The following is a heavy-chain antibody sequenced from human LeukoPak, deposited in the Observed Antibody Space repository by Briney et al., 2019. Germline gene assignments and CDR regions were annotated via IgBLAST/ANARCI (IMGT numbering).Heavy chain of an antibody. Sequence: GGSLRLSCAASGFTFDDYAMHWVRQAPGKGLEWVSGISWNSGSIGHADSVKGRFTISRDNAKNSLYLQMNSLRAEDTALYYCAKDLDETHYYGMDVWGQGTTVTVSS. CDR2: ISWNSGSI. V-gene: IGHV3-9*01. J-gene: IGHJ6*02. D-gene: IGHD2-2*03. CDR1: GFTFDDYA. CDR3: AKDLDETHYYGMDV.